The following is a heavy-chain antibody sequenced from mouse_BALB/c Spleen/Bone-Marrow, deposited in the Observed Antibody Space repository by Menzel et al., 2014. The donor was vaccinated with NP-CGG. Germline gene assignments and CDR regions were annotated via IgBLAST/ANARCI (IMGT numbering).Heavy chain of an antibody. CDR2: ISNLAYSI. Sequence: EVQVVESGGGLVQTGGSRKLSCAASGFTFSDYGMAWVRQAPGKGPEWVAFISNLAYSISYADTVTGRFTISRENVKNTLYLEMSSLRSEDTAVYYCARDLDGTGVFDYWGQGTTLTVSS. V-gene: IGHV5-15*02. J-gene: IGHJ2*01. D-gene: IGHD4-1*01. CDR1: GFTFSDYG. CDR3: ARDLDGTGVFDY.